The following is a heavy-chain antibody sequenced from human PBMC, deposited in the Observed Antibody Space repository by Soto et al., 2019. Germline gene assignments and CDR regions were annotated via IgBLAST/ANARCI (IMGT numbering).Heavy chain of an antibody. Sequence: GASVEVSWKTSGYTFSNYGITWARQAQGQKLDWLGLISRYSDGTNDAQKSQGRVSMPTDTSTTTAYMELRSLRSDDTAVYYCARVVPGAGAWFGPWGQGTLVP. CDR2: ISRYSDGT. CDR3: ARVVPGAGAWFGP. CDR1: GYTFSNYG. V-gene: IGHV1-18*01. J-gene: IGHJ5*02. D-gene: IGHD2-2*01.